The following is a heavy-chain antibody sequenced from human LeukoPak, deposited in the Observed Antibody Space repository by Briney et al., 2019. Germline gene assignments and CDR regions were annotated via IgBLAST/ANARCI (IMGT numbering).Heavy chain of an antibody. CDR2: ISSSSSYI. CDR1: GFTFSSYS. Sequence: GGSLRLSCAAPGFTFSSYSMNWVRQAPGKGLEWVSSISSSSSYIYYADSVKGRFTISRDNAKNSLYLQMNSLRAEDTAVYYCAPGHHCSGGSCYEGYWGQGTLVTVSS. J-gene: IGHJ4*02. CDR3: APGHHCSGGSCYEGY. V-gene: IGHV3-21*01. D-gene: IGHD2-15*01.